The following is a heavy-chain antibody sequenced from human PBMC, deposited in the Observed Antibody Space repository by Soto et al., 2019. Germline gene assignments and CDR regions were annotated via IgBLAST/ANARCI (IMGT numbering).Heavy chain of an antibody. CDR1: GYSFTSYW. J-gene: IGHJ4*02. Sequence: GESLKISCKGSGYSFTSYWISWVRQMPGKGLEWMGRIDPSDSYTNYSPSFQGHVTILADESISTAYLQWSSLKASDTAMYYCARQTGYSSSWYFDYWGQGTLVTVSS. CDR3: ARQTGYSSSWYFDY. CDR2: IDPSDSYT. D-gene: IGHD6-13*01. V-gene: IGHV5-10-1*01.